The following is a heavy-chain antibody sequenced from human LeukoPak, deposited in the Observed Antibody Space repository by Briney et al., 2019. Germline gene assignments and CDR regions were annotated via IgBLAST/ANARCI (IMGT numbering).Heavy chain of an antibody. CDR1: GGSISGYY. CDR3: ARDKDYFDSGGAFDI. Sequence: SETLSLTCTVSGGSISGYYWSWIRQPAGKGLEWIGHIYTSGSTNYNPSLKSRVTMSVDTSKNQFSLKLSSVTAADTAVYYCARDKDYFDSGGAFDIWGQGTMVTVSS. V-gene: IGHV4-4*07. J-gene: IGHJ3*02. D-gene: IGHD3-22*01. CDR2: IYTSGST.